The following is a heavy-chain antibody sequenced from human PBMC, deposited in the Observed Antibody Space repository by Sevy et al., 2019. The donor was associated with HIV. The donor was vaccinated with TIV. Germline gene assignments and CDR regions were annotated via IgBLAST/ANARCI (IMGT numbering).Heavy chain of an antibody. CDR2: ISSSGSII. CDR3: ARLYCSGGSCYGGGYFQH. J-gene: IGHJ1*01. V-gene: IGHV3-11*01. D-gene: IGHD2-15*01. CDR1: GFTFSDYY. Sequence: GGSLRLSCAASGFTFSDYYMSWIRQAPGKGLEWVSYISSSGSIIYYTDSVKGRFTISRDNAKNSLYLQMNSLRGEDTAGYYCARLYCSGGSCYGGGYFQHWGQGTLVTVSS.